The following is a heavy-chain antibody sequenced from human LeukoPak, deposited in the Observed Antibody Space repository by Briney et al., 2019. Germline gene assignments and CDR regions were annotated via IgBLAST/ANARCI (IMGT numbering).Heavy chain of an antibody. CDR2: IRNKANDYTA. D-gene: IGHD5-12*01. CDR3: AAQYSGTKGSFDY. CDR1: GFTFSDHY. Sequence: GGSLRLSCAASGFTFSDHYMDWVRQAPGKGLEWVGRIRNKANDYTAQYAASVKGRFTISRDDSKASVYLQMNSIKAEDTAVYYFAAQYSGTKGSFDYWGEGTLVTVSS. J-gene: IGHJ4*02. V-gene: IGHV3-72*01.